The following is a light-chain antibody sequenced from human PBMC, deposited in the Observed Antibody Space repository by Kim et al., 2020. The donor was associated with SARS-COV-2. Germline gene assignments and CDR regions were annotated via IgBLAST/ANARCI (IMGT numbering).Light chain of an antibody. Sequence: APGERATLSCRASQSVSDTYLAWYQQKGGPAPRLLIYGTSSRATGIPDRFSGSGSGTDFTLTINRLEPEDFAVYYCQQYGSSLRTFGQGTKVDIK. CDR2: GTS. J-gene: IGKJ1*01. CDR1: QSVSDTY. V-gene: IGKV3-20*01. CDR3: QQYGSSLRT.